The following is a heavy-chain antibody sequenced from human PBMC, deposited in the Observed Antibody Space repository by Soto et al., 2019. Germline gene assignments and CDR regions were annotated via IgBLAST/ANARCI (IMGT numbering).Heavy chain of an antibody. CDR1: GYTFTSYD. Sequence: QVQLVQSGAEVKKPGASVKVSCKASGYTFTSYDINWVQQATGQGLEWMGWMNPNSGNTGYAQKFQGRVTMTRNTSISTAYMELSSLRSEDTAVYYCARSQSSGWYFWFDPWGQGTLVTVSS. CDR3: ARSQSSGWYFWFDP. J-gene: IGHJ5*02. D-gene: IGHD6-19*01. V-gene: IGHV1-8*01. CDR2: MNPNSGNT.